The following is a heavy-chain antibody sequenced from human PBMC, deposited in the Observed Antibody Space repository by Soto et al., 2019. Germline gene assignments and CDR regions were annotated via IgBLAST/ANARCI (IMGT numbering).Heavy chain of an antibody. CDR2: ISSSGSTI. V-gene: IGHV3-11*01. Sequence: PGGSLRLSCAASGFTFSDYYMSWIRQAPGKGLEWVSYISSSGSTIYYADSVKGRFTISRDNAKNSLYLQMNSLRAEDTAVYYCARSLAYCGGDCYSGSGYWLDYWGQGTLVTVSS. CDR3: ARSLAYCGGDCYSGSGYWLDY. CDR1: GFTFSDYY. D-gene: IGHD2-21*01. J-gene: IGHJ4*02.